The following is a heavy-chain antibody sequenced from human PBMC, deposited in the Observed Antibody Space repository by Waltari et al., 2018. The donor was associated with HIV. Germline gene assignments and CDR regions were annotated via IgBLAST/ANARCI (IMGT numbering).Heavy chain of an antibody. D-gene: IGHD3-10*01. V-gene: IGHV3-23*01. CDR1: GVPVRHFA. J-gene: IGHJ4*02. Sequence: EVQLLESGGGLVQPGGALRLSCAVSGVPVRHFAMSGVRQAPGKGLEWVSGISGSGASTYYADSVKGRFMISRDNSKKTLYVEMNSLTVEDTATYYCVTYSSGNYYNALFWGQGTLVSVSS. CDR2: ISGSGAST. CDR3: VTYSSGNYYNALF.